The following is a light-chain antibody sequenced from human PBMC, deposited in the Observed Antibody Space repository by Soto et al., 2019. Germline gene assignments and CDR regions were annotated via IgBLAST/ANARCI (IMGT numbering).Light chain of an antibody. J-gene: IGKJ1*01. CDR1: QSVSSSY. CDR2: CAS. V-gene: IGKV3-20*01. Sequence: EIVLTQSPGTLSLSPGERATLSCRASQSVSSSYLAWYQQKPGQAPRLLIYCASSRATGIPDRFSGSVSGTDFTLTISRLEPEDFAVYYCQEYGSSRTFGQGTKVEIK. CDR3: QEYGSSRT.